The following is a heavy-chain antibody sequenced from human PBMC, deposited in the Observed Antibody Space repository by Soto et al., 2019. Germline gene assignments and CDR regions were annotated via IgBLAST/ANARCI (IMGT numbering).Heavy chain of an antibody. Sequence: GASVKVSCKASGYTFTSYAMHWVRQAPGQRLEWMGWINAGNGNTKYSQKFQGRVTITRDTSASTAYMELSSLRSEDTAVYYCARDQSSTYDSSGYYSWYFDPWGRGTLVTVSS. CDR1: GYTFTSYA. V-gene: IGHV1-3*01. J-gene: IGHJ2*01. CDR2: INAGNGNT. CDR3: ARDQSSTYDSSGYYSWYFDP. D-gene: IGHD3-22*01.